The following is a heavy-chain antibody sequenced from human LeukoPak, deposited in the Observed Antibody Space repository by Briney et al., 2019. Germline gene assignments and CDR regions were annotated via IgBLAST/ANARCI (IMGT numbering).Heavy chain of an antibody. CDR3: ARQHNWNYGY. V-gene: IGHV4-38-2*01. J-gene: IGHJ4*02. CDR1: GYSISSGYY. D-gene: IGHD1-7*01. Sequence: SETLSLTCAVSGYSISSGYYWVWIRQPPGKGLEWIGSIYHSGSTYYHPSLKSRVTISVDTSKNQFSLKLSSVTAADTAVYYCARQHNWNYGYWGQGTLVTVSS. CDR2: IYHSGST.